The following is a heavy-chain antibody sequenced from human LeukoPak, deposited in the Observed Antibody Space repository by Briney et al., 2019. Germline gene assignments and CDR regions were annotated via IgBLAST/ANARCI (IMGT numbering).Heavy chain of an antibody. Sequence: GGSLRLSCAASGFTFSSYSMNWVRQAPGKGLEWVSSISTSSSYIYYADSVKGRFTISRDNAKNSLYLQMNSLRAEDTALYYCARDGDTVLTRGYYYYMDVWGKGTTVTVSS. J-gene: IGHJ6*03. CDR2: ISTSSSYI. D-gene: IGHD4-23*01. CDR1: GFTFSSYS. CDR3: ARDGDTVLTRGYYYYMDV. V-gene: IGHV3-21*01.